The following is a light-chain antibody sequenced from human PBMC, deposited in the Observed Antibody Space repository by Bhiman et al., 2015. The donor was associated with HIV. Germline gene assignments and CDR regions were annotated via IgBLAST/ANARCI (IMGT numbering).Light chain of an antibody. Sequence: SSELTQDPAVSVALGQTVRITCQGDSLRTYHASCYRQKPGQAPILVIYGKNNRPSGIPDRFSGSNSGNTASLTITGAQAEDEADYYCQSRDSSSSRVFGGGTKLTVL. CDR1: SLRTYH. J-gene: IGLJ3*02. V-gene: IGLV3-19*01. CDR2: GKN. CDR3: QSRDSSSSRV.